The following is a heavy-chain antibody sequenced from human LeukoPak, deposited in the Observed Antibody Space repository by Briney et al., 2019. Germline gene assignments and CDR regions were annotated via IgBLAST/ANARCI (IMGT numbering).Heavy chain of an antibody. V-gene: IGHV4-31*03. D-gene: IGHD5-24*01. Sequence: SQTLSLTCTVSGGSISSGGYYWSWIRQHPGKGLEWIGYIYYSGSTNYNPSLKSRVTISVDTSKNQFSLKLSSLTAADTAVYYCARGRKRWLQLGPHLDYWGQGTLVTVSS. CDR3: ARGRKRWLQLGPHLDY. CDR1: GGSISSGGYY. J-gene: IGHJ4*02. CDR2: IYYSGST.